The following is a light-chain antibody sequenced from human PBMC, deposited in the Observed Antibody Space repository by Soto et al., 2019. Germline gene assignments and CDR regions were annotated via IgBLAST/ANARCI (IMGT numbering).Light chain of an antibody. CDR1: QSISSW. J-gene: IGKJ1*01. Sequence: DIQMTQSPSTLSASVGDRVTITCRASQSISSWLAWYQQKPGKAPKLLIYKASSLESGVPSRFSRSGSGTEFTLTISSLQPADFATYYCQQYNSHPWTFGQGTKVEIK. CDR3: QQYNSHPWT. V-gene: IGKV1-5*03. CDR2: KAS.